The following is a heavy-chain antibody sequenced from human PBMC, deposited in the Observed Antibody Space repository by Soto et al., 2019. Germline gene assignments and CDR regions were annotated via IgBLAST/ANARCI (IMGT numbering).Heavy chain of an antibody. J-gene: IGHJ4*02. Sequence: QVQLVQSGAEVKKPGASVKVSCKASGYTFTNYHIHWVRQATGQGLGWMGWMNPNSGDTGYAQKLQGRATMTRDTSITAAYMGLRGLRSEDTAVYYCARGGGGRWYSGDYWGQGTLVTVSS. CDR3: ARGGGGRWYSGDY. V-gene: IGHV1-8*01. CDR1: GYTFTNYH. D-gene: IGHD6-13*01. CDR2: MNPNSGDT.